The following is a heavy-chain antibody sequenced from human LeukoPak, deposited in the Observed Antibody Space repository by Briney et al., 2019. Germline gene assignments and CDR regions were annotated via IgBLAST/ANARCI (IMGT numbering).Heavy chain of an antibody. V-gene: IGHV1-69*13. D-gene: IGHD6-6*01. Sequence: SVKVSCKASGGTFSSYAISWARQAPGQGLEWMGGIIPIFGTANYAQKFQGRVTITADESTSTAYMELSSLRSEDTAVYYCASEEQLVRIPGYYGMDVWGQGTTVTVSS. CDR3: ASEEQLVRIPGYYGMDV. CDR1: GGTFSSYA. J-gene: IGHJ6*02. CDR2: IIPIFGTA.